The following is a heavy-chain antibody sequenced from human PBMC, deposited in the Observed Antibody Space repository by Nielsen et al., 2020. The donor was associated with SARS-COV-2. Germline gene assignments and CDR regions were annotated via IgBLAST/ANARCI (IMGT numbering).Heavy chain of an antibody. CDR3: ASYYYGGSDYYPY. D-gene: IGHD3-22*01. CDR1: GFTFSSYS. Sequence: GGSLRLSCAASGFTFSSYSMNWVRQAPGKGLEWVGRIKSKSDGGTTDYPAPVKGRFTISRDDSKDTLYLQMNSLKTEDTGVYYCASYYYGGSDYYPYWGQGTLVTVSS. CDR2: IKSKSDGGTT. J-gene: IGHJ4*02. V-gene: IGHV3-15*01.